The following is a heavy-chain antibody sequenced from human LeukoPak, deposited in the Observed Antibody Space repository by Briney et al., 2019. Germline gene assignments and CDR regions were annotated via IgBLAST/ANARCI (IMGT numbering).Heavy chain of an antibody. CDR3: ARSTITMIRGAHWGLGY. J-gene: IGHJ4*02. Sequence: ASVKVSCKASGYTFTGYYMHWVRQAPGQGLEWMGWMNPNSGNTGYAQKFQGRVTMTRNTSISTAYMELSSLRSEDTAVYYCARSTITMIRGAHWGLGYWGQGTLVTVSS. D-gene: IGHD3-10*01. CDR2: MNPNSGNT. CDR1: GYTFTGYY. V-gene: IGHV1-8*02.